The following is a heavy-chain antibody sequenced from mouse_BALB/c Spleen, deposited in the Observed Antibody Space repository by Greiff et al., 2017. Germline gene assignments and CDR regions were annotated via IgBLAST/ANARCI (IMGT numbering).Heavy chain of an antibody. V-gene: IGHV1-14*01. CDR1: GYTFTSYV. CDR3: AREDYYGSSNRYFDD. J-gene: IGHJ1*01. CDR2: INPYNDGT. Sequence: EVKVVESGPELVKPGASVKMSCKASGYTFTSYVMHWVKQKPGQGLEWIGYINPYNDGTKYNEKFKGKATLTSDKSSSTAYMELSSLTSEDSAVYYCAREDYYGSSNRYFDDWGAGTTVTVSS. D-gene: IGHD1-1*01.